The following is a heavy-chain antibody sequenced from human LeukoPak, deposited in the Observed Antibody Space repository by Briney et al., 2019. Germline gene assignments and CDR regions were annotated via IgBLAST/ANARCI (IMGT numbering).Heavy chain of an antibody. D-gene: IGHD6-13*01. CDR3: ARARHLEGYKNTWYEN. V-gene: IGHV3-13*01. CDR2: ITTAGVT. J-gene: IGHJ4*02. CDR1: GFTVSGND. Sequence: PGGSLRLSCAASGFTVSGNDMHWVRQIIGKGLEWVSAITTAGVTYYPGSVKGRFIISRENAKNSLYLQMSSLRAGDTAVYYCARARHLEGYKNTWYENWGQGTLVTVSS.